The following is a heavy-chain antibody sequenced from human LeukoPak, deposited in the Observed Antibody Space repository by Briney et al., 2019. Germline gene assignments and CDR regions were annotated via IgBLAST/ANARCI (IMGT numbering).Heavy chain of an antibody. D-gene: IGHD6-13*01. V-gene: IGHV1-46*01. CDR1: GYTFTSYY. CDR2: INPSGGST. Sequence: ASVKVSCKASGYTFTSYYMHWVRQAPGQGLEWMGIINPSGGSTSYAQKFQGRVTMTRDTSTSTVYMELSSLRSEDTAVYYCATATSGITVAGRTGFSYFDYWGQGTLVTVSS. CDR3: ATATSGITVAGRTGFSYFDY. J-gene: IGHJ4*02.